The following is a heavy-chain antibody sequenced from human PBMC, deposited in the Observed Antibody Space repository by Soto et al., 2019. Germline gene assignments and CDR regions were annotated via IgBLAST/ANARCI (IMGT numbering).Heavy chain of an antibody. V-gene: IGHV4-31*03. CDR2: IYYSGST. J-gene: IGHJ4*02. Sequence: SETLSLTCTFSGGSISSGGYYLSWIRQHPGKGLEWIGYIYYSGSTYYNPSLKSRVTISVDTSKNQFSLKLSSVTAADTAVYYCARVGSSGYLPPSGFDYWGQGTLVTVSS. D-gene: IGHD3-22*01. CDR1: GGSISSGGYY. CDR3: ARVGSSGYLPPSGFDY.